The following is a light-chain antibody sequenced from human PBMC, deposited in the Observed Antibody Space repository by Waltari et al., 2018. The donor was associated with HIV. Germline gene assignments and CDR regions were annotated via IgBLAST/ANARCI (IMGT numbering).Light chain of an antibody. V-gene: IGLV1-44*01. J-gene: IGLJ3*02. CDR2: SNN. CDR3: AAWDDSLNGPV. CDR1: SCNIGRNT. Sequence: QSVLTQPPSASGNPGQRVTIPGAGRSCNIGRNTGNWYQQLPGTAPKLLIYSNNQRPSGVPDRFSGSKSGTSASLAISGLQSEDEADYYCAAWDDSLNGPVFGGGTKLTVL.